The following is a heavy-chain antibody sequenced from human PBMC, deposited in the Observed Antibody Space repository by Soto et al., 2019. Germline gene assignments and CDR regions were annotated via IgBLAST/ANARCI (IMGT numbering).Heavy chain of an antibody. J-gene: IGHJ5*02. CDR1: GFTFSSYG. CDR2: ISYHGINT. Sequence: QVQLVESGGGVVQPGGSLRLSCAASGFTFSSYGMHWVRQAPGKGLEWVAVISYHGINTHYADSVKGRFTISRDNYKNTMYLHMNSVRPEDTAVYYSAKTGDSCYDWGWFDPWGQGTLVTVSS. V-gene: IGHV3-30*18. D-gene: IGHD5-12*01. CDR3: AKTGDSCYDWGWFDP.